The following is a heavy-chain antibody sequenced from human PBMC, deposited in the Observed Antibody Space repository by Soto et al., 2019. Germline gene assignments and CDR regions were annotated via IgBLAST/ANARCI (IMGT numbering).Heavy chain of an antibody. D-gene: IGHD3-10*01. V-gene: IGHV3-30-3*01. CDR2: ISYDGSNK. CDR1: GFTFSSYA. J-gene: IGHJ6*02. CDR3: ARDHMVRGAIADNYYYYGMDV. Sequence: PVGSLRLSCAASGFTFSSYAMHWVRQAPGKGLEWVAVISYDGSNKYYADSVKGRFTIPRDNSKNTLYLQMNSLRAEDTAVYYCARDHMVRGAIADNYYYYGMDVWGQGTTVTVSS.